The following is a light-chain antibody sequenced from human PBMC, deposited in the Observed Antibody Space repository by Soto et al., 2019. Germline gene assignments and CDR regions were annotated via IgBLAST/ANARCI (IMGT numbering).Light chain of an antibody. Sequence: DVQMTQSPSTLSASIGDRVTITCRASQSISRWLDWYQQKPGKSPKLLIYETSSLEDGVPSRFTGSGSGTEFSLTITSLQPDDFATYYCQQYKDYWTFGQGTKVDIK. CDR1: QSISRW. CDR3: QQYKDYWT. V-gene: IGKV1-5*03. J-gene: IGKJ1*01. CDR2: ETS.